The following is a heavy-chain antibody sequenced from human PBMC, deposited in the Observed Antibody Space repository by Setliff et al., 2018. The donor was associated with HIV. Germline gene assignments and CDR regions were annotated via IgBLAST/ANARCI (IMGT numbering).Heavy chain of an antibody. Sequence: PGESLKISCKGSGYSFTGYWTGWVRQMPGKGLEWMGIIYPSDSDTRYSPSFQGHVTISVDKSISTVYLQWSNLKASDSAMYYCARTSGARTTDYWGQGT. CDR2: IYPSDSDT. D-gene: IGHD1-1*01. V-gene: IGHV5-51*01. J-gene: IGHJ4*02. CDR1: GYSFTGYW. CDR3: ARTSGARTTDY.